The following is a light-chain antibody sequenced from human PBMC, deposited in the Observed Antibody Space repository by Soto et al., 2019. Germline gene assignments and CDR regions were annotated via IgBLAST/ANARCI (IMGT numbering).Light chain of an antibody. V-gene: IGKV2-30*02. CDR2: KVS. J-gene: IGKJ1*01. CDR3: MQAAYWPWT. CDR1: QSLVHSDGNTY. Sequence: DVVMTQSPLSLPVTLGQPASISCRSSQSLVHSDGNTYLNWFQQRPGQSPRRLIYKVSNRDSGGPARFSGSGSGTDFTLKISRVEAEDVAVYYCMQAAYWPWTFGQGTKVEIK.